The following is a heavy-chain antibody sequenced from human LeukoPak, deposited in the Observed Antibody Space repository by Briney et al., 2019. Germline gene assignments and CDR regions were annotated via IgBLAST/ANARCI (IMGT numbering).Heavy chain of an antibody. J-gene: IGHJ5*02. CDR1: GFTFRSYW. CDR3: ARPLMYYYGSETYFWFDP. Sequence: PGGSLRLSCAASGFTFRSYWMHWVRLPPGKGLVWVSRIKSDGSSTSYADFVKGRFTISRDNAKNSLSLQMNSLRAEDTAVYYCARPLMYYYGSETYFWFDPWGQGTLVTVSS. D-gene: IGHD3-10*01. CDR2: IKSDGSST. V-gene: IGHV3-74*01.